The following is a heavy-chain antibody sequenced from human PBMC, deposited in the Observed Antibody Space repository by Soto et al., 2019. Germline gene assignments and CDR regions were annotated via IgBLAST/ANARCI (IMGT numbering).Heavy chain of an antibody. V-gene: IGHV3-9*01. CDR3: AKGPLWFWELTN. Sequence: GGSLRLSCAASGFTFDDYAMHWVRQAPGKGLEWVSGISWNSGSIGYADSVKGRFTISRDNAKNSLYLQMNSLRAEDTALYYCAKGPLWFWELTNWGQGTLVTVSS. CDR2: ISWNSGSI. J-gene: IGHJ4*02. D-gene: IGHD3-10*01. CDR1: GFTFDDYA.